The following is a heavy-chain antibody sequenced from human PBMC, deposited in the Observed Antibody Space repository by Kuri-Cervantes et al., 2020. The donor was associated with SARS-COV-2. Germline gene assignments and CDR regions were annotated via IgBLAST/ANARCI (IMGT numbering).Heavy chain of an antibody. D-gene: IGHD1-26*01. V-gene: IGHV3-7*01. J-gene: IGHJ6*03. CDR2: IKQDGSEK. CDR1: GFTFSSYW. Sequence: GESLKISCAASGFTFSSYWMSWVRQAPGKGLEWVANIKQDGSEKYYVDSVKGRFTISRDNAKNSLYLQMNSLRAEDTAVYYCAREGAFDNYYYYYMDVWGKGTTVTVSS. CDR3: AREGAFDNYYYYYMDV.